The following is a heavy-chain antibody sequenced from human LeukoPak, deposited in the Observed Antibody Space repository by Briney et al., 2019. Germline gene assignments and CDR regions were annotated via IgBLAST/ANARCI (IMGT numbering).Heavy chain of an antibody. Sequence: GGSLRLSCAASGFIFRNHGMAWVRQVPGKGLEWVSGIHWNGDSITYADSVKGRFTISRDNAKNSLYLQMNSLRAEDTAVYYCARGAYVWGSYRYFDYWGQGTLVTVSS. CDR2: IHWNGDSI. D-gene: IGHD3-16*02. CDR3: ARGAYVWGSYRYFDY. CDR1: GFIFRNHG. J-gene: IGHJ4*02. V-gene: IGHV3-20*04.